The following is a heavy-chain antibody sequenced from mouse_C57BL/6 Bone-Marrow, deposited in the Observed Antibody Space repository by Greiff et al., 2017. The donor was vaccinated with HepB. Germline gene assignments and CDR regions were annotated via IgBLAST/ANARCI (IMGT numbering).Heavy chain of an antibody. CDR2: ISSGSSTI. CDR3: ARPGTTVPFAY. CDR1: GFTFSDYG. V-gene: IGHV5-17*01. D-gene: IGHD1-1*01. Sequence: EVKVVESGGGLVKPGGSLKLSCAASGFTFSDYGMHWVRQAPEKGLEWVAYISSGSSTIYYADTVKGRFTISRDNAKNTLFLQMTRLRSEDTAMYYCARPGTTVPFAYWGQGTTLTVSS. J-gene: IGHJ2*01.